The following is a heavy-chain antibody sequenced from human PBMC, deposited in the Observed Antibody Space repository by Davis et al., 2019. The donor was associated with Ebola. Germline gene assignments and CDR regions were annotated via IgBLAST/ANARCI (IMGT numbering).Heavy chain of an antibody. Sequence: GESLKISCAASGFTFSSYVMHWVRQAPGKGLEWVAVIWYDGSNKYYADSVKGRFTISRDNSKNTAYLQMNSLKTEDTAVYYCTSHGGRGVDYWGQGTLVTVSS. CDR1: GFTFSSYV. J-gene: IGHJ4*02. CDR2: IWYDGSNK. V-gene: IGHV3-33*01. D-gene: IGHD4-23*01. CDR3: TSHGGRGVDY.